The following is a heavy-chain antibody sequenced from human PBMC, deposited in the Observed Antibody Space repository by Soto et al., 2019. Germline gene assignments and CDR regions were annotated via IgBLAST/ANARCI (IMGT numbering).Heavy chain of an antibody. J-gene: IGHJ4*02. Sequence: QVQLQESGPGLVKPSETLSLTCTVSGGSISSYYWSWIRQPPGKGLEWIGYIYYSGSTNYNPSLKSRVTISVDTSKNQFSLKLSSVTAADTAVYYCARRTIGYSSGWYWFDYWGRGTLVTVSS. CDR1: GGSISSYY. CDR2: IYYSGST. CDR3: ARRTIGYSSGWYWFDY. D-gene: IGHD6-19*01. V-gene: IGHV4-59*08.